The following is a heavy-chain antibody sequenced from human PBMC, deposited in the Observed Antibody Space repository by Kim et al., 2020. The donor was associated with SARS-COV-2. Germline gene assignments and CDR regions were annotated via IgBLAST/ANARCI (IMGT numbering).Heavy chain of an antibody. Sequence: GGSLRLSCAASGFTFSNAWMSWVRQAPGKGLEWVGRIKSKTDGGTTDYAAPVKGRFTISRDASKDTLYLQMNSLKTEDTAVYYCTTDPPRGVAKFPIDYWGQGTLVTVSS. D-gene: IGHD5-12*01. CDR3: TTDPPRGVAKFPIDY. V-gene: IGHV3-15*01. CDR2: IKSKTDGGTT. CDR1: GFTFSNAW. J-gene: IGHJ4*02.